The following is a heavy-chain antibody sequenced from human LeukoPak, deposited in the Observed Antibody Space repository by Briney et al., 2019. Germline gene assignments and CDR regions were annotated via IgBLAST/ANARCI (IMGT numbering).Heavy chain of an antibody. J-gene: IGHJ4*02. CDR1: GYTLTELS. Sequence: ASVKVSCKVSGYTLTELSMHWVRQAPGKGLEWMGGFDPEDGETIYAQKFQGRVTMTEDTSTDTAYMELSSLRSEDTAVYYCAPIAVAGTATPCWGQGTLVTVSS. V-gene: IGHV1-24*01. CDR3: APIAVAGTATPC. D-gene: IGHD6-19*01. CDR2: FDPEDGET.